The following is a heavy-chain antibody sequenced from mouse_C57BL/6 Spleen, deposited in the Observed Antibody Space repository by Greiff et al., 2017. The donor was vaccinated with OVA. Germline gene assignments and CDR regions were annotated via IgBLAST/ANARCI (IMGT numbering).Heavy chain of an antibody. J-gene: IGHJ2*01. CDR2: ISSGSSTI. CDR3: ARRSNGPYGSCFDY. V-gene: IGHV5-17*01. CDR1: GFTFSDYG. D-gene: IGHD1-1*01. Sequence: EVQGVESGGGLVKPGGSLKLSCAASGFTFSDYGMHWVRQAPEKGLEWVAYISSGSSTIYYADTVKGRFTISRDNAKNTLFLQMTSLRSEDTAMYYCARRSNGPYGSCFDYWGQGTTLTVSS.